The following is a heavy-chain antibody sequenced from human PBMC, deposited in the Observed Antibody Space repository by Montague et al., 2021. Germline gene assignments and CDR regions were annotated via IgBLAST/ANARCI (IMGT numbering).Heavy chain of an antibody. D-gene: IGHD1-26*01. CDR1: GDSMNTYK. CDR2: IYSSGNT. V-gene: IGHV4-59*01. CDR3: AREWSGFDF. Sequence: SETLSLTCTVSGDSMNTYKWNWIRQPPGKGLEWIGYIYSSGNTNYIPSLKSRVTISVDTSRNQFSLEVSSVTAADTALYYCAREWSGFDFWGHGTMVTVSS. J-gene: IGHJ3*01.